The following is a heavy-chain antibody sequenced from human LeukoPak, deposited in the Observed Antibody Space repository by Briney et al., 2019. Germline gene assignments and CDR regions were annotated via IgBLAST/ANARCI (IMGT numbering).Heavy chain of an antibody. J-gene: IGHJ2*01. D-gene: IGHD1-26*01. CDR1: GGSFSGYY. V-gene: IGHV4-34*01. CDR3: AREVGWTYWYFDL. Sequence: SETLSLTCAVYGGSFSGYYWSWIRRPPGKGLEWIGEINHNGSTNYNPSLKSRVTTSVDTSKNQFSLKLSSVTAADTAVYYCAREVGWTYWYFDLWGRGTLVTVSS. CDR2: INHNGST.